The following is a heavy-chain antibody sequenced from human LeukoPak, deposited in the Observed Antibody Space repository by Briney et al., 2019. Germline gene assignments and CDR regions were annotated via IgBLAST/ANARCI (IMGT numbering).Heavy chain of an antibody. J-gene: IGHJ6*02. CDR2: IYYSGST. D-gene: IGHD6-13*01. V-gene: IGHV4-31*03. CDR1: GGSISSGGYY. Sequence: SQTLSLTCTVSGGSISSGGYYWSWIRQHPGKGLEWIGYIYYSGSTYYNPSLKSRVTISVDTSKNQFSLKLSSVTAADMAVYYCARERIAAAVYYYYYGMDVWGQGTTVTVSS. CDR3: ARERIAAAVYYYYYGMDV.